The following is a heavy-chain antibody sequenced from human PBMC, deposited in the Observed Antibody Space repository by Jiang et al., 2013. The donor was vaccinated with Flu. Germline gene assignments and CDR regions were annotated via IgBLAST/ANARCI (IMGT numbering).Heavy chain of an antibody. CDR2: IHPGDSDT. D-gene: IGHD5-18*01. CDR3: ARRRHTSMASYYFDY. Sequence: IIHPGDSDTRYSPSSQGQVTISADKSISTAYLQWSSLKASDTAMYYCARRRHTSMASYYFDYWGQGTLVTVSS. V-gene: IGHV5-51*01. J-gene: IGHJ4*02.